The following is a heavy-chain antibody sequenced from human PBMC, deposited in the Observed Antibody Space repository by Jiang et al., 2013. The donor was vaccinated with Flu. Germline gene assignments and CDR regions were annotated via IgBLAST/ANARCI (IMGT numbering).Heavy chain of an antibody. CDR2: IIPIFGTA. V-gene: IGHV1-69*01. CDR3: ASQTDKSRDPIQDSSSWRAFDY. J-gene: IGHJ4*02. D-gene: IGHD6-13*01. CDR1: GGTFSSYA. Sequence: PGSSVKVSCKASGGTFSSYAISWVRQAPGQGLEWMGGIIPIFGTANYAQKFQGRVTITADESTSTAYMELSSLRSEDTAVYYCASQTDKSRDPIQDSSSWRAFDYWGQGTLVTVSS.